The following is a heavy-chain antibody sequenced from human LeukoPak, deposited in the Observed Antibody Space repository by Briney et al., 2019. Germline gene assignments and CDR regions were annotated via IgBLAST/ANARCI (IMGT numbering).Heavy chain of an antibody. V-gene: IGHV3-21*01. J-gene: IGHJ4*02. D-gene: IGHD2-2*01. CDR3: ATLYCSSTSCYPSFFDY. Sequence: GGSLRLSCAASGFTFSSYAMHWVRQAPGKGLEWVSSISSSSSCIYYADSVKGRFTISRDNAKNSLYLQMNSLRAEDTAVYYCATLYCSSTSCYPSFFDYWGQGTLVTVSS. CDR2: ISSSSSCI. CDR1: GFTFSSYA.